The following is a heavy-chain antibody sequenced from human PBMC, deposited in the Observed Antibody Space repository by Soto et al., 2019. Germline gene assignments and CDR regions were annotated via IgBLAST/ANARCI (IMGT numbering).Heavy chain of an antibody. Sequence: LETLSLTCTVSGGSISSSSYYWGWIRQPPGKGLEWIGSIYYSGSTYYNPSLKSRVTISVDTSKNQFSLKLSSVTAADTAVYYCARPDYGDYGWYFDLWGRGTLVTVSS. CDR3: ARPDYGDYGWYFDL. J-gene: IGHJ2*01. D-gene: IGHD4-17*01. CDR2: IYYSGST. V-gene: IGHV4-39*01. CDR1: GGSISSSSYY.